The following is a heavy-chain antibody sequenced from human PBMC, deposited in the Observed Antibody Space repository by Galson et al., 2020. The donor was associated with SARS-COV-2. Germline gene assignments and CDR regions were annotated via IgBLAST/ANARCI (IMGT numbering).Heavy chain of an antibody. V-gene: IGHV1-46*01. Sequence: ASVTVSCKASGYTFTRYYMHWVRQAPGQGFEWMGIINPSGGTTVYASKFRGRVAMTRDTSTSTVYMGLSSLKSEDTGVYYCAREGDIVTQPAAVRFWFDPWGQGSLVTVSP. J-gene: IGHJ5*02. CDR2: INPSGGTT. CDR3: AREGDIVTQPAAVRFWFDP. CDR1: GYTFTRYY. D-gene: IGHD2-2*01.